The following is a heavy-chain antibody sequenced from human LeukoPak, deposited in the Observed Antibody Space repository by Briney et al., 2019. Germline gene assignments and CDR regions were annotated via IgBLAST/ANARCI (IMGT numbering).Heavy chain of an antibody. CDR2: INHRRST. J-gene: IGHJ6*03. D-gene: IGHD3-10*01. V-gene: IGHV4-34*01. CDR3: ARRVGRWFGERAYYYNYMDV. CDR1: GGSISSYY. Sequence: PSETLSLTCTVSGGSISSYYWSWIRQPPGKGLEWIGEINHRRSTKYSPSLKSRVTISVDTSKNQFSLRLSSVTAADTAVYYCARRVGRWFGERAYYYNYMDVWGKGTTVTISS.